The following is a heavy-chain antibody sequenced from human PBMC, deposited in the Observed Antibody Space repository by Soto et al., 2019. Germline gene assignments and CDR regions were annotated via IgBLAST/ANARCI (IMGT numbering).Heavy chain of an antibody. CDR2: ISGSGSTV. CDR1: GFSFSDYY. J-gene: IGHJ6*02. CDR3: VRDGSVRHMDV. Sequence: GGSLRLSCGSSGFSFSDYYMSWMRQAPGKGLEWVSLISGSGSTVHYADSVKGRFTVSRDNAKNSLYLQMTSLRAEDSAVYYCVRDGSVRHMDVWGQGTTVTVYS. D-gene: IGHD3-10*01. V-gene: IGHV3-11*01.